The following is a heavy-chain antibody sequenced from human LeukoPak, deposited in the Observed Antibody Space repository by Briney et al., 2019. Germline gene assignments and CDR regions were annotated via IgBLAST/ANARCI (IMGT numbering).Heavy chain of an antibody. V-gene: IGHV3-7*01. Sequence: GGSLRLSCAASGFTFSSYWMSWVRQAPGKGLEWVANIKQDGSEKYYVDSVKGRFTISRDNAKNSLYLQMNSLRAEDTAAYYCAGYGVVVPAARDAFDIWGQGTMVTVSS. CDR2: IKQDGSEK. CDR1: GFTFSSYW. CDR3: AGYGVVVPAARDAFDI. D-gene: IGHD2-2*01. J-gene: IGHJ3*02.